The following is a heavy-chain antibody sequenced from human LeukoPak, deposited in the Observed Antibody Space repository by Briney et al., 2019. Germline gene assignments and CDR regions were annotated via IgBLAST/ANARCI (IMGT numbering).Heavy chain of an antibody. V-gene: IGHV4-34*01. CDR1: GGSFSGYY. CDR3: ARGVAYGDYGITYAFDI. D-gene: IGHD4-17*01. CDR2: INHSGST. J-gene: IGHJ3*02. Sequence: PPETLSLTCAVYGGSFSGYYWSWIRQPPGKGLEWIGEINHSGSTNYNPSLKSRVTISVDTSKNQFSLKLSSVTAADTAVYYCARGVAYGDYGITYAFDIWGQGTMVTVSS.